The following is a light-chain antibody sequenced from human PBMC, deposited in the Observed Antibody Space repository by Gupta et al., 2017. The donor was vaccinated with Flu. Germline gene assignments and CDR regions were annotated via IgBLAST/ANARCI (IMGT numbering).Light chain of an antibody. Sequence: SRWGSSYNIGSRTVCWSQQLPRTAPNLFIYTNDQRPYGVPDRLYGSKSDTTASLAISGLQSGDEDEYYCASWDERMDAGVVGGGTKLTVL. CDR1: SYNIGSRT. CDR2: TND. V-gene: IGLV1-44*01. J-gene: IGLJ3*02. CDR3: ASWDERMDAGV.